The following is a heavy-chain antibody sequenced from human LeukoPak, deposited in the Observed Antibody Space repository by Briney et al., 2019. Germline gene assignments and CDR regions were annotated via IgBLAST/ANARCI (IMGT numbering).Heavy chain of an antibody. Sequence: AGGSLRLSCAASGSTFSSYAMSWVRQAPGKGLEWVSAISGSGGSTYYADSVKGRFTISRDNSKNTLYLQMNSLRAEDTAVYYCAKAGGSSTRGGNWFDPWGQGTLVTVSS. CDR3: AKAGGSSTRGGNWFDP. CDR1: GSTFSSYA. D-gene: IGHD6-6*01. J-gene: IGHJ5*02. CDR2: ISGSGGST. V-gene: IGHV3-23*01.